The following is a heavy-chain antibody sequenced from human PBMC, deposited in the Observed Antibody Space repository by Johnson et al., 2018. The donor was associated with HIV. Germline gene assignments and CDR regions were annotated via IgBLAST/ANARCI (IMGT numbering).Heavy chain of an antibody. J-gene: IGHJ3*02. CDR1: GFTFSSYA. V-gene: IGHV3-64*01. Sequence: VQLVESGGGLVKPGGSLRLSCAASGFTFSSYAMHWVRQAPGKGLEYVSSISSNGGRTYYANSVKGRFTVSRDNSNNTLYLQMGSLRAEDMAVYYCARGIPTLPLTGTRGFDIWGQGTMVTVSS. D-gene: IGHD1-20*01. CDR2: ISSNGGRT. CDR3: ARGIPTLPLTGTRGFDI.